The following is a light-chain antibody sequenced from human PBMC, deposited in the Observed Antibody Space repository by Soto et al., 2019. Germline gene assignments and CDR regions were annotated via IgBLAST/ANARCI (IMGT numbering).Light chain of an antibody. CDR3: QQYNSYSWT. CDR2: DAS. J-gene: IGKJ1*01. Sequence: DIQMTQSPSTLSASVGDRVTITCRASQSISSWLAWYQQKPGKAPKLLIYDASSLESGVPSRFSGSGSWTEFNLTISSLQPDDFATYYCQQYNSYSWTFGQGTKVEIK. CDR1: QSISSW. V-gene: IGKV1-5*01.